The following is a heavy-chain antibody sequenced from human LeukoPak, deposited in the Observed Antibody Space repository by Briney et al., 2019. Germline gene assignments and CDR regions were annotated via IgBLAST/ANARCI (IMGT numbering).Heavy chain of an antibody. CDR3: ARARPLIVVVPAAKGGWFDP. J-gene: IGHJ5*02. D-gene: IGHD2-2*01. Sequence: ASVKVSCKASGYTFTGYYMHWVRQAPGQGLEWMGWINPNSGGTNCAQKFQGRVTMTRDTSISTAYMELSRLRSDDTAVYYCARARPLIVVVPAAKGGWFDPWGQGTLVTVSS. CDR2: INPNSGGT. V-gene: IGHV1-2*02. CDR1: GYTFTGYY.